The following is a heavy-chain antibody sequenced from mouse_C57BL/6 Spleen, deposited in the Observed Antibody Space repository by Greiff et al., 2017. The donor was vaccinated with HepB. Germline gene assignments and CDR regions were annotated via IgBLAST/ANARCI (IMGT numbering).Heavy chain of an antibody. CDR2: ISDGGSYT. Sequence: DVMLVESGGGLVKPGGSLKLSCAASGFTFSSYAMSWVRQTPEKRLEWVATISDGGSYTYYPDNVKGRFTISRDNAKNHLYLQMSHLKSEDTAMYYCASHGELGLDLAWFAYWGQGTLVTVSA. D-gene: IGHD4-1*01. V-gene: IGHV5-4*03. J-gene: IGHJ3*01. CDR3: ASHGELGLDLAWFAY. CDR1: GFTFSSYA.